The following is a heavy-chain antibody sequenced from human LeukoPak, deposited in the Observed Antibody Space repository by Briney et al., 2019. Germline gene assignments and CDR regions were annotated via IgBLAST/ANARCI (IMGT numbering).Heavy chain of an antibody. CDR3: ARIYSVYDIQDS. CDR2: ITAGNGNT. D-gene: IGHD5/OR15-5a*01. CDR1: GYIFSSHA. V-gene: IGHV1-3*01. J-gene: IGHJ5*01. Sequence: ASVKVSCKASGYIFSSHALHWVRQAPGQRLEWMGWITAGNGNTKYSQKFQSRVTITRDTSASTAYLELSSLRSEGTAVYYCARIYSVYDIQDSWGQGTLVTVSS.